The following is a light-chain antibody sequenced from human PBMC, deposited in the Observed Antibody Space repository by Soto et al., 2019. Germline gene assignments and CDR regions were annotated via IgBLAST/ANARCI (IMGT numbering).Light chain of an antibody. CDR3: QQSYSTPPT. CDR2: AAS. CDR1: QGSSNS. J-gene: IGKJ1*01. V-gene: IGKV1-39*01. Sequence: DIQMTQSPSSLSASAGGRVTITCRASQGSSNSLAWYQQKPGKVPKLLIYAASSLQSGVPSRFSGSGSGTDFTLTISSLQPEDFATYYCQQSYSTPPTFGQGTKVDI.